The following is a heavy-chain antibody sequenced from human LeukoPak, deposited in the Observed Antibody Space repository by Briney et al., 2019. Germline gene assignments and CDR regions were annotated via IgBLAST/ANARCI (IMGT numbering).Heavy chain of an antibody. D-gene: IGHD6-19*01. J-gene: IGHJ4*02. CDR2: ISSSSSYI. Sequence: GGSLRLSCAASGFTFSSYSMNWVRQAPGKGLEWASSISSSSSYIYYADSVKGRFTISRDNAKNSLYLQMNSLRAEDTAVYYCASGSGWAKYYFDYWGQGTLVTVSS. CDR3: ASGSGWAKYYFDY. V-gene: IGHV3-21*01. CDR1: GFTFSSYS.